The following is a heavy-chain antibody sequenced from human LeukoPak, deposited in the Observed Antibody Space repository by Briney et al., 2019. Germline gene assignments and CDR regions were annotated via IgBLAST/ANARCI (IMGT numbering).Heavy chain of an antibody. CDR2: FDPEDGET. CDR1: GYTLTELS. V-gene: IGHV1-24*01. Sequence: GASVKVSCKVSGYTLTELSMHWVRQAPGKGLEWMGGFDPEDGETIYAQKFQGRVTMTEDTSTDTAYMELSSLRSEDTAVYYCATDPSGAEPRDYWGQGTLVTVSS. CDR3: ATDPSGAEPRDY. D-gene: IGHD1-14*01. J-gene: IGHJ4*02.